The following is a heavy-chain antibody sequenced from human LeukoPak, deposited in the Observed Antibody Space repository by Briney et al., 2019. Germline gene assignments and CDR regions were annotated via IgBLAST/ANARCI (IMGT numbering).Heavy chain of an antibody. D-gene: IGHD4-11*01. CDR2: ISGSGGST. J-gene: IGHJ4*02. CDR3: AKDRDSNWYPYFEY. Sequence: GGSLRLSCAASGFTFSSYAMSWVRQAPGKGLEWVSVISGSGGSTYHADSVKGRFTISRDNSKNSLYLDINNLRTEDTAIYYCAKDRDSNWYPYFEYWGQGTLITVSS. CDR1: GFTFSSYA. V-gene: IGHV3-23*01.